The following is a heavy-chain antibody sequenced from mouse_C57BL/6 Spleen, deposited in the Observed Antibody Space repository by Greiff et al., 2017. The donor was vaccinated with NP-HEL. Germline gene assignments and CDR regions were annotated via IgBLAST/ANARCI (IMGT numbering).Heavy chain of an antibody. CDR3: ARQYYYGSSLFAY. D-gene: IGHD1-1*01. V-gene: IGHV14-2*01. Sequence: VQLQQSGAELVKPGASVKLSCTASGFNIKDYYMPWVRQRTEQGLEWIGRIDPEGGETKYAPKFQGKATISTDTSSNTAYLQISSLTSEDTAVYYCARQYYYGSSLFAYWGQGTLVTVSA. J-gene: IGHJ3*01. CDR1: GFNIKDYY. CDR2: IDPEGGET.